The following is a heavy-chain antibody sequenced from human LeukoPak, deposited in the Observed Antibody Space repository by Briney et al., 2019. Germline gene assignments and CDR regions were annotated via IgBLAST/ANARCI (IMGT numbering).Heavy chain of an antibody. CDR1: GGSITNNNYY. J-gene: IGHJ4*02. D-gene: IGHD1-26*01. CDR3: ATGSQISLGATTFDY. V-gene: IGHV4-39*07. CDR2: IYYSGST. Sequence: ASETLSLTCTVSGGSITNNNYYWGWIRQPPGKGLEWLGSIYYSGSTYYNPSLKSRVTISLDTSTNQFSLKLTSVTAADTAVYYCATGSQISLGATTFDYWGQGTLVTVSS.